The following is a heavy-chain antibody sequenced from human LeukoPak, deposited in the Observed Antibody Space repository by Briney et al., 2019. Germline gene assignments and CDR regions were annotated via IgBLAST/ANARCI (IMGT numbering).Heavy chain of an antibody. Sequence: SETLSLTCTVSGGSINSGNYYWSWIRQPAGKGLEWIGRIYTSGSTNYNPSLKSRVTMSVDTSKNQFSLKLSSVTAADTAVYYCASTAGNWGSKGELDYWGQGTLVTVSS. D-gene: IGHD7-27*01. CDR3: ASTAGNWGSKGELDY. CDR2: IYTSGST. CDR1: GGSINSGNYY. J-gene: IGHJ4*02. V-gene: IGHV4-61*02.